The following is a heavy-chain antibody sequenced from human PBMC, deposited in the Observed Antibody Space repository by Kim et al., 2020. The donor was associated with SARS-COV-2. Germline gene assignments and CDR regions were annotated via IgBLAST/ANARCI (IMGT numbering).Heavy chain of an antibody. V-gene: IGHV4-34*01. CDR3: ARWRTVTTFYYYYGMDV. CDR2: INHSGST. Sequence: SETLSLTCAFYGGSFSGYYWSWIRQPPGKGLEWIGEINHSGSTNYNPSLKSRVTISVDTSKNQFSLKLSSVTAADKAVYYCARWRTVTTFYYYYGMDVWG. D-gene: IGHD4-4*01. J-gene: IGHJ6*01. CDR1: GGSFSGYY.